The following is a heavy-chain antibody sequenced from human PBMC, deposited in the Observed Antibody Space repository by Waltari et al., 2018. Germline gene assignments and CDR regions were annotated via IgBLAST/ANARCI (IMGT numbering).Heavy chain of an antibody. D-gene: IGHD3-22*01. CDR1: GYSISSGSY. Sequence: QVQLQESGPGLVKPSETLSLTCAVSGYSISSGSYWGWIRQPPGKGLEWIGSIYHSGSTYYNPSLKSRVTISVDTSKNQFSLKLSSVTAADTAVYYCATYYYDSSGYYFDYWGQGTLVTVSS. J-gene: IGHJ4*02. CDR2: IYHSGST. CDR3: ATYYYDSSGYYFDY. V-gene: IGHV4-38-2*01.